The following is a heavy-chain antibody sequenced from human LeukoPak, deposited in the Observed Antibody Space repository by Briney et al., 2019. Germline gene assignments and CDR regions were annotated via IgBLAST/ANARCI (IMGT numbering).Heavy chain of an antibody. CDR1: GFIFSTYV. CDR3: ARDWYDY. Sequence: GGSLRLSCAASGFIFSTYVMIWVRQAPGKGLGWVSLIGGSGDYTYYADSVKGRFTISRDNSKDTLYLQMNSLRPEDTAVYYCARDWYDYWGQGTLVTVSS. CDR2: IGGSGDYT. D-gene: IGHD6-13*01. J-gene: IGHJ4*02. V-gene: IGHV3-23*01.